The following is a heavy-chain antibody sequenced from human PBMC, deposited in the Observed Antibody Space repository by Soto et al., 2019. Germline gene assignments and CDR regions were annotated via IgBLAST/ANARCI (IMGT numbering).Heavy chain of an antibody. CDR2: IYWDDDK. V-gene: IGHV2-5*02. Sequence: QITLKESGPTLVKPTQTLTLTCTFSGFSLSTTGVGVGWIRQPPGKALEWLALIYWDDDKRYSPFLKSRLTIPKDTSKNQVVLRMTNMDPVDTATYYCAYSPPATVTTSAEYFQDWGQGTLVTVSS. D-gene: IGHD4-17*01. CDR3: AYSPPATVTTSAEYFQD. J-gene: IGHJ1*01. CDR1: GFSLSTTGVG.